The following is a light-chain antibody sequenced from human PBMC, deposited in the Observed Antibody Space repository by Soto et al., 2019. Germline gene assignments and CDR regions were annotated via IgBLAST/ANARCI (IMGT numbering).Light chain of an antibody. CDR2: KAS. CDR3: QQYNSYSWT. J-gene: IGKJ1*01. Sequence: DIQMTHSPSTLSASVLDRVTITFLASQSISSWLALYHQKPGKAPNLLIYKASTLESGVPSNFSGSGSGTEFTLTISSLQPEDFATYYCQQYNSYSWTFGQGTKWIS. V-gene: IGKV1-5*03. CDR1: QSISSW.